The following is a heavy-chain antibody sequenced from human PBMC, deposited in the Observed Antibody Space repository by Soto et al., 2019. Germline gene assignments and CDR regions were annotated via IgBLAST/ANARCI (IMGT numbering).Heavy chain of an antibody. CDR3: ASFDYGDDSFDY. CDR1: GGSISSGGYS. Sequence: QLQLQESGSGLVKPSQTLSLTCAVSGGSISSGGYSWSWIRQPPGTGLEWIGHIYHSGSTYYNPSLKSRVTKSVDRCKNQCSLKLSSVTAADTAVYYCASFDYGDDSFDYWGQRTLVTVSS. D-gene: IGHD4-17*01. J-gene: IGHJ4*02. CDR2: IYHSGST. V-gene: IGHV4-30-2*01.